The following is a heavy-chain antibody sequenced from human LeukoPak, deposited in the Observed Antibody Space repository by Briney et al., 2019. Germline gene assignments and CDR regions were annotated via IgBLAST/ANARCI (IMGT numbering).Heavy chain of an antibody. Sequence: GGSLRLSCAASGFTFSSYVMHWVRQAPGKGLEWVAIISYDGSNEYYADSVKGRFTISRDNSKNTLYLQMNSLRAEDTAVYYCARDPTYYDILTGYSPSYYFDYWGQGTLVTVSS. CDR1: GFTFSSYV. CDR3: ARDPTYYDILTGYSPSYYFDY. CDR2: ISYDGSNE. J-gene: IGHJ4*02. D-gene: IGHD3-9*01. V-gene: IGHV3-30*04.